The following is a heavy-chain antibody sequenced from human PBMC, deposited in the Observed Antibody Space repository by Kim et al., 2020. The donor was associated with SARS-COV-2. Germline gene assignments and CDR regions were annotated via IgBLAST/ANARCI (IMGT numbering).Heavy chain of an antibody. CDR3: ARGRIVGVSDY. D-gene: IGHD2-15*01. J-gene: IGHJ4*02. CDR2: T. V-gene: IGHV4-59*09. Sequence: TNYNPPRKTRGTISVDTSKNQFTMKRGSVTAADTAVYYCARGRIVGVSDYWGQGTLVTVSS.